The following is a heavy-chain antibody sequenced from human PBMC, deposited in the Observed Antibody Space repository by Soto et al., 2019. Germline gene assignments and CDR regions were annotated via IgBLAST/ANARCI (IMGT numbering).Heavy chain of an antibody. D-gene: IGHD1-26*01. V-gene: IGHV1-18*01. CDR3: ARDAAVGLFDY. J-gene: IGHJ4*02. CDR2: ISAYNGNT. Sequence: ASVKASCKASGYTFTSYGISWVRQAPGQGLEWMGWISAYNGNTKYAQKLQGRVTMTTDTSTSTAYMELRSLRSDDTAVYYCARDAAVGLFDYWGKGTLVTVSS. CDR1: GYTFTSYG.